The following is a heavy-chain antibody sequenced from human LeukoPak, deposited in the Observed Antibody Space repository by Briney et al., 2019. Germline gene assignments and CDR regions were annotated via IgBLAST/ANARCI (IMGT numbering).Heavy chain of an antibody. V-gene: IGHV3-30*02. Sequence: PGGSLRLSCAASGFTFSSYGMHWVRQAPGKGLEWVAFIRYDGSNKYYADSVKGRFTISRDNSKNTLYLQMNSLRAEDTAVYYCARDLQSYYYDSSGYYFDYWGQGTLVTVSS. CDR1: GFTFSSYG. CDR3: ARDLQSYYYDSSGYYFDY. J-gene: IGHJ4*02. CDR2: IRYDGSNK. D-gene: IGHD3-22*01.